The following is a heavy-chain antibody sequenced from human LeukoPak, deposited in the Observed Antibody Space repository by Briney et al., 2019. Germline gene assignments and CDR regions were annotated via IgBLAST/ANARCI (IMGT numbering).Heavy chain of an antibody. D-gene: IGHD3-22*01. CDR1: GGSISSGGYY. CDR2: IYYSGST. J-gene: IGHJ4*02. V-gene: IGHV4-31*03. CDR3: ARGYYYYDSSASEVYFDY. Sequence: SETLSLTCTVSGGSISSGGYYWSWIRQHPGKGLEWIGYIYYSGSTYYNPSLKSRVTISVDTSENQFSLKLSSVTAADTAVYYCARGYYYYDSSASEVYFDYWGQGTLVTVSS.